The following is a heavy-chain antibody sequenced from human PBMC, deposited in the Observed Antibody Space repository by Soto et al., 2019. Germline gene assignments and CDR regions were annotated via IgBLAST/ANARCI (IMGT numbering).Heavy chain of an antibody. Sequence: EVQLVESGGGLVQPGGSLRLSCAASGFTLSGRSMHWVRQAPGKGLVWVSGIDNAGTDSTYADSVKGRFTSSRDNTKDMLYPQITRLCVESTAVYYCARGWFVPDVWGTGTTVTVSS. V-gene: IGHV3-74*01. J-gene: IGHJ6*03. D-gene: IGHD3-10*01. CDR2: IDNAGTDS. CDR1: GFTLSGRS. CDR3: ARGWFVPDV.